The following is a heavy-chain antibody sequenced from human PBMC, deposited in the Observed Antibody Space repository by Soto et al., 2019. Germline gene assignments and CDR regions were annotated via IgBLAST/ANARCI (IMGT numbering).Heavy chain of an antibody. CDR1: GYSFTSYW. CDR2: IYPGDSDT. J-gene: IGHJ4*02. D-gene: IGHD3-22*01. V-gene: IGHV5-51*01. Sequence: GESLKISCKGSGYSFTSYWIGWVRQMPGKGLEWMGIIYPGDSDTRYSPSFQGQVTISADKSISTAYLQWSSLKASDTAMYYCARSPYYYDSSGLTVFDYWGQGTLVTVSS. CDR3: ARSPYYYDSSGLTVFDY.